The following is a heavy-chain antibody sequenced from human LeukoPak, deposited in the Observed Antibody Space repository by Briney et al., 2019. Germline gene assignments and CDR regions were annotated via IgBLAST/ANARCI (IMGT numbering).Heavy chain of an antibody. CDR2: IYYSGSA. CDR1: GGSISSYY. CDR3: ARNLRYFDWLSTYYYYGMDV. J-gene: IGHJ6*02. V-gene: IGHV4-59*08. D-gene: IGHD3-9*01. Sequence: PSETLSLTCTVSGGSISSYYWSWIRQPPGKGLEWIGYIYYSGSANYNPSLKSRVTISVDTSKNQFSLKLSSVTAADTAVYYCARNLRYFDWLSTYYYYGMDVWGQGTTVTVSS.